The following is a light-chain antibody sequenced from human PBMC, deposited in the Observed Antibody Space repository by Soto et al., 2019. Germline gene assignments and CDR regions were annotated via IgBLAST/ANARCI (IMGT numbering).Light chain of an antibody. CDR1: QSVSSN. CDR2: DAS. Sequence: VMTQSPATLSVSQGERATLSCRASQSVSSNLAWYQQKPGQAPRLLIYDASTRATDIPARFSGSGSGTDFTLTISSLEPEDFAVYYCQQRSNWTFGQGSKV. CDR3: QQRSNWT. V-gene: IGKV3-11*01. J-gene: IGKJ1*01.